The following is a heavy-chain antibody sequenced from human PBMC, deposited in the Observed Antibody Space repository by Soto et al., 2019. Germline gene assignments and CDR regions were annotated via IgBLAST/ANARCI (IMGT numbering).Heavy chain of an antibody. CDR2: IKQDGNDK. CDR3: ARYSYSSGPQDS. Sequence: TVGSLRLSCAASGFSFSSHWMSWVRQAPGKGLEWVANIKQDGNDKRYVDSVKGRFTISRDNAKSSLYLQMNSLRAEDTAVYYCARYSYSSGPQDSWGQGTLVTVSS. J-gene: IGHJ4*02. V-gene: IGHV3-7*03. CDR1: GFSFSSHW. D-gene: IGHD6-19*01.